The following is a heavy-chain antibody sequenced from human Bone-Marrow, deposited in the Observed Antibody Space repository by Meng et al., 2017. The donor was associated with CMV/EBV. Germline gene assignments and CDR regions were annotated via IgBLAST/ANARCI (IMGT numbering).Heavy chain of an antibody. D-gene: IGHD6-13*01. CDR3: AKGDNSSYYVGDFDY. CDR1: GFTFSSYA. V-gene: IGHV3-23*01. CDR2: ISGSGGST. J-gene: IGHJ4*02. Sequence: GEYLKISCAASGFTFSSYAMSWVRQAPGKGLEWVSAISGSGGSTYYADSVKGRFTISRDNSKNTLYLQMNSLRAEDTAVYYCAKGDNSSYYVGDFDYWGQGTLVTVSS.